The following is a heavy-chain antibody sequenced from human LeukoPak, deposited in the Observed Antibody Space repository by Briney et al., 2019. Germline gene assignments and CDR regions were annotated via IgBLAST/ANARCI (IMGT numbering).Heavy chain of an antibody. CDR3: AREAVIAAAGTGGLNWFDP. Sequence: SETLSLTCTVSGGSISSYYWSWIRQPPGKGLEWIGYIYYSGSTNYNPSLKSRVTISVDTSKNQFSLKLSSVTAADTAVYYCAREAVIAAAGTGGLNWFDPLGQGTLVTVSS. D-gene: IGHD6-13*01. V-gene: IGHV4-59*01. J-gene: IGHJ5*02. CDR2: IYYSGST. CDR1: GGSISSYY.